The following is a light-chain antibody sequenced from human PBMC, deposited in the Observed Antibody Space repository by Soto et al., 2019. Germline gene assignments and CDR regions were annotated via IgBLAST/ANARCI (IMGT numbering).Light chain of an antibody. Sequence: QSVLTQSPSVSAAPGQKVTISCSGSSSNIGNNYVSWYQQYPGKAPKLMIYGVTNRPSGVSNRFSGSKTGNTASLTISGLQAEDEADYYCFSHRGGDSHVFGTGTKLTVL. V-gene: IGLV2-14*01. CDR2: GVT. J-gene: IGLJ1*01. CDR3: FSHRGGDSHV. CDR1: SSNIGNNY.